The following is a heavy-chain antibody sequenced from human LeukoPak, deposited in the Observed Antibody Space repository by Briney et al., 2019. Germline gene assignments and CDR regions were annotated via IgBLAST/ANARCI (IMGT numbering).Heavy chain of an antibody. V-gene: IGHV7-4-1*02. CDR3: AREGRRDGYNSGDY. Sequence: GASVKVSFKASGYTFTSYAMNWVRQAPGHGLGWMGWINTNTGNPTYAQGFTGRFVFSLDTSVSTAYLQISSLKAEDTAVYYCAREGRRDGYNSGDYWGQGTLVTVSS. D-gene: IGHD5-24*01. J-gene: IGHJ4*02. CDR2: INTNTGNP. CDR1: GYTFTSYA.